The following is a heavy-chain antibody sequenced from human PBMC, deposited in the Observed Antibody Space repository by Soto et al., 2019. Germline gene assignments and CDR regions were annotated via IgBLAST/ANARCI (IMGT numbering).Heavy chain of an antibody. CDR2: IIPIFGTA. Sequence: SVKVSCKASGGTFSSYAISWVRQAPGQGLEWMGGIIPIFGTANYAQKFQGRVTMTTDTSTSTAYMELRSLRSDDTAVYYCARGDRLLRYFDWLPSTYYFDYWGQGTLVTVSS. CDR1: GGTFSSYA. D-gene: IGHD3-9*01. CDR3: ARGDRLLRYFDWLPSTYYFDY. J-gene: IGHJ4*02. V-gene: IGHV1-69*05.